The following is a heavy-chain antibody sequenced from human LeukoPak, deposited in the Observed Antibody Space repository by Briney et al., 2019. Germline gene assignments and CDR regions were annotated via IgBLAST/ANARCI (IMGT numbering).Heavy chain of an antibody. CDR3: AREDVVLVDGVRYLYCGLDV. CDR2: INPSGGST. Sequence: GASVNVSRKASGYNFVSYYMHWVQQPPAKDLEWMGIINPSGGSTGHAQKFQDRVTMTRDTSTITVYMELSSPKSEDTAVYYCAREDVVLVDGVRYLYCGLDVWGQGTTVTVSS. J-gene: IGHJ6*02. D-gene: IGHD6-19*01. CDR1: GYNFVSYY. V-gene: IGHV1-46*01.